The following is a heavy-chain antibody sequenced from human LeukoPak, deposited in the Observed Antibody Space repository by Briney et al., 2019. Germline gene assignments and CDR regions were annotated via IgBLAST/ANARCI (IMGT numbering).Heavy chain of an antibody. J-gene: IGHJ4*02. CDR3: AKGVLAVRLES. CDR1: GFTFNSYA. CDR2: ISGSGCIT. Sequence: RAGVSLRLSCAAPGFTFNSYAMSWVRQAPGKGLEWVSAISGSGCITYYADSVKGRFTISRDNSKNTLSLQMNSLRAEDTAVYYCAKGVLAVRLESWGQGTLVTVSS. D-gene: IGHD1-1*01. V-gene: IGHV3-23*01.